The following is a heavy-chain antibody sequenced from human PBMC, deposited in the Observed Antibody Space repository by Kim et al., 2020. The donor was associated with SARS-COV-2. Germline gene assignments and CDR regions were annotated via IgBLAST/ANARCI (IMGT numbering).Heavy chain of an antibody. D-gene: IGHD3-22*01. CDR2: IIPILGIA. Sequence: SVKVSCKASGGTFSSYAISWVRQAPGQGLEWMGRIIPILGIANYAQKFQGRVTITADKSTSTAYMELSSLRSEDTAVYYCARDIPPMIVVVDDAFDIWGQGTMVTVSS. J-gene: IGHJ3*02. V-gene: IGHV1-69*04. CDR3: ARDIPPMIVVVDDAFDI. CDR1: GGTFSSYA.